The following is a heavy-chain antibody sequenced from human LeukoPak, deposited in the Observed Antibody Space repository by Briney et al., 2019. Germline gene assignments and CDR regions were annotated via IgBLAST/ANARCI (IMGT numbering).Heavy chain of an antibody. V-gene: IGHV1-2*02. J-gene: IGHJ4*02. CDR3: VTDIGIRGVITADY. D-gene: IGHD3-10*01. CDR1: EYTFTGYY. CDR2: INPNSGGT. Sequence: ASVKVSCKASEYTFTGYYMHWVRQAPGQGLEWMGWINPNSGGTNYAQKFQGRVTMTRDTSISTAYMELSRLRSDDTAVYYCVTDIGIRGVITADYWGQGTLVTVSS.